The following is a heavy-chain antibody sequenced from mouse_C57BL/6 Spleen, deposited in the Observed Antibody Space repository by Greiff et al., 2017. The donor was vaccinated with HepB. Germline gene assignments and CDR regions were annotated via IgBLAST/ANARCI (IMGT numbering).Heavy chain of an antibody. J-gene: IGHJ4*01. CDR2: ISNLAYSI. Sequence: EVQLVESGGGLVQPGGSLKLSCAASGFTFSDYGMAWVRQAPRKGPEWVAFISNLAYSICYADTVTGRFTISRENAKNTLYLEMSSLRSEDTAMYYCARAYYSNYDYYAMDYWGQGTSVTVSS. CDR3: ARAYYSNYDYYAMDY. CDR1: GFTFSDYG. V-gene: IGHV5-15*01. D-gene: IGHD2-5*01.